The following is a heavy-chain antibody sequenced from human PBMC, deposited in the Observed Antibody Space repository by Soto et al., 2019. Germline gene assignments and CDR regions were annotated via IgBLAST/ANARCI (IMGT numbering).Heavy chain of an antibody. CDR1: GGSISSSSYY. CDR2: IYYSGSI. Sequence: QLQLQESGPGLVKPSETLSLTCSVSGGSISSSSYYWGWIRQPPGKGLEWIGSIYYSGSIYYNPSLKSRGTISVDTSRNQSSLKLSSVTAAETAVYYCARQSSGWYNWFDPWGQGTLVTVSS. CDR3: ARQSSGWYNWFDP. V-gene: IGHV4-39*01. D-gene: IGHD6-19*01. J-gene: IGHJ5*02.